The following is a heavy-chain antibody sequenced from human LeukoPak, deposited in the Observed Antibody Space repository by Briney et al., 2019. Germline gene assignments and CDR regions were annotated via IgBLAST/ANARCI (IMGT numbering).Heavy chain of an antibody. J-gene: IGHJ4*02. CDR3: ARAPSGYCSSTSCFNLDY. CDR2: IKQDESEK. Sequence: PGGSLRLSCAASGFTFSSYWMSWVRQAPGKGLEWVANIKQDESEKYYVDSVKGRFTISRDNAKNSLYLQMNSLRSEDTAVYYCARAPSGYCSSTSCFNLDYWGQGTLVTVSS. V-gene: IGHV3-7*03. CDR1: GFTFSSYW. D-gene: IGHD2-2*03.